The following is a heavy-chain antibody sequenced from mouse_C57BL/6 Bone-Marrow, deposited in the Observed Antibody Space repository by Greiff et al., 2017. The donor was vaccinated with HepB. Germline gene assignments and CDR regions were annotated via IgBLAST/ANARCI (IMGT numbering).Heavy chain of an antibody. J-gene: IGHJ2*01. CDR1: GFTFSSYT. CDR3: ASLIYYDYDGGGFDY. V-gene: IGHV5-9*01. CDR2: ISGGGGNT. D-gene: IGHD2-4*01. Sequence: EVQVVESGGGLVKPGGSLKLSCAASGFTFSSYTMSWVRQTPEKRLEWVATISGGGGNTYYPDSVKGRFTISRDSAKNTLYLQMSSLRSEDTALYYCASLIYYDYDGGGFDYWGQGTTLTVSS.